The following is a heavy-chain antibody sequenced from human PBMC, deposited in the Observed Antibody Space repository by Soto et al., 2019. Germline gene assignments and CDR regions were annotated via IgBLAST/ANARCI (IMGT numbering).Heavy chain of an antibody. CDR3: AREDAAAAGTMDY. D-gene: IGHD6-13*01. V-gene: IGHV1-3*01. CDR1: GYTFTSYA. Sequence: ASVKVSCKASGYTFTSYAMHWVRQAPGQRLEWMGWINAGNGNTKYSQKFQGRVTITRDTSASTAYMELSSLRSEDTAVYYCAREDAAAAGTMDYWGQGTLVTVSS. J-gene: IGHJ4*02. CDR2: INAGNGNT.